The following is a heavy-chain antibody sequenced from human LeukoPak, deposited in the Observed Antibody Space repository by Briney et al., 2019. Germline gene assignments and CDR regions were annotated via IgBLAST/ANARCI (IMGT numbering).Heavy chain of an antibody. CDR3: ARDGWWELAVEAFDI. J-gene: IGHJ3*02. V-gene: IGHV3-48*04. D-gene: IGHD1-26*01. CDR2: ISSSSSTI. CDR1: GFTFSSYS. Sequence: PGGSLRLSCAASGFTFSSYSMNWVRQAPGKGLEWVSYISSSSSTIYYADSVKGRFTISRDNAKNSLYLQMNSLRAEDTAVYYCARDGWWELAVEAFDIWGQGTMVTVSS.